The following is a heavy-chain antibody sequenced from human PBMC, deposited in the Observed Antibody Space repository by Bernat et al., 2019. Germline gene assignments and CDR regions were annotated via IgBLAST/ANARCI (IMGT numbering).Heavy chain of an antibody. Sequence: QVQLQQWGAGLLKPSETLSLTCAVYGGSFSGYYWSWIRQPPGKGLEWIGEINHSGSANYNPSLKSRVTISEDTSKKQFSLKLRSVTAADTAVYYCVRGGYCSGGNRYGNYYYMDVWGKGTTVTVSS. CDR2: INHSGSA. CDR1: GGSFSGYY. V-gene: IGHV4-34*01. J-gene: IGHJ6*03. D-gene: IGHD2-15*01. CDR3: VRGGYCSGGNRYGNYYYMDV.